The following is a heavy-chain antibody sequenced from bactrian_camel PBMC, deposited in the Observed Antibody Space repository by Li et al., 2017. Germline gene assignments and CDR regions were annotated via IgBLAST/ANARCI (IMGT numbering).Heavy chain of an antibody. V-gene: IGHV3S53*01. CDR1: GYRYSTYC. J-gene: IGHJ4*01. Sequence: QVQLVESGGGSVQAGESLRLSCVVSGYRYSTYCMGWFRQVPGNEREPLASIDSDGRTSVADSVKGRFIISADNAKNTVFLQMNSLKPDDTAVYYCAATGQMLSVAGCRTQGTQVTVS. D-gene: IGHD1*01. CDR2: IDSDGRT.